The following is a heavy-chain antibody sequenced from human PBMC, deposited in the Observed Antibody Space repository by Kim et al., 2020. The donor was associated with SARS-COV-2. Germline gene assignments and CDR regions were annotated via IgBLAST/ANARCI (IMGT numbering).Heavy chain of an antibody. CDR2: INPSGGST. J-gene: IGHJ6*02. CDR1: GYTFTSYY. Sequence: ASVKVSCKASGYTFTSYYMHWVRQAPGQGLEWMGIINPSGGSTSYAQKFQGRVTMTRDTSTSTVYMELSSLRSEDTAVYYCARFLRPTSPVGFGYYYGMDVWGQGTTVTVSS. CDR3: ARFLRPTSPVGFGYYYGMDV. V-gene: IGHV1-46*01. D-gene: IGHD6-6*01.